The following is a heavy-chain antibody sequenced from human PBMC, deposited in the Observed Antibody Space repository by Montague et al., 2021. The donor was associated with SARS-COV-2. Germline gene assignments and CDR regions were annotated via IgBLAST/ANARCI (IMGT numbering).Heavy chain of an antibody. J-gene: IGHJ6*03. CDR3: ARLGDGVVPSPILGVGPYYSSYYMDV. CDR1: GGSFSTYS. Sequence: SETLSPTCAVHGGSFSTYSWNWIRQPPGKGLEWIGEIHHGGSTNYNPSLKSRVTISADTSKNQFSLKLTSVAAADTAVYYCARLGDGVVPSPILGVGPYYSSYYMDVWGKGTTVTVSS. D-gene: IGHD3-10*01. V-gene: IGHV4-34*01. CDR2: IHHGGST.